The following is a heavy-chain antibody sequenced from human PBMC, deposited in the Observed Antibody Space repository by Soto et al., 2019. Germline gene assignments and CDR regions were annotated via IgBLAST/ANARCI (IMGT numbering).Heavy chain of an antibody. CDR3: ARGLSGSAETCPSIFDS. Sequence: EVHMVASGGDLVQPGGSLRLSCAASGFTLSDYAMNWVRQAPGKGLEWLSYISSSGSTIYYADSVRGRFTTSRDNAKNSLSLQISSLRAEDTAVYYCARGLSGSAETCPSIFDSCGQGSLVTVSS. CDR2: ISSSGSTI. V-gene: IGHV3-48*01. CDR1: GFTLSDYA. D-gene: IGHD3-10*01. J-gene: IGHJ4*02.